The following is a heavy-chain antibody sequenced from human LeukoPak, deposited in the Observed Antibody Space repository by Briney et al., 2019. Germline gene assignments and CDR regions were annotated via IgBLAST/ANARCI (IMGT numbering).Heavy chain of an antibody. V-gene: IGHV4-59*01. J-gene: IGHJ4*02. CDR3: AWGSSPRPFAY. D-gene: IGHD6-13*01. Sequence: SETLSLTCTVSGGSISSYYWIWIRQPPGKGLEWIGYIYHSGGTNYNPSLKSRVTISVDTSKNQFSLKLSSVTAADTAVYYCAWGSSPRPFAYTGQGTLVTVSP. CDR2: IYHSGGT. CDR1: GGSISSYY.